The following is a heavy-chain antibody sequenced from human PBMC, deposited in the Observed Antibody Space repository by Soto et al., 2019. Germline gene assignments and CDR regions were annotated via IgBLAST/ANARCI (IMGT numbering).Heavy chain of an antibody. J-gene: IGHJ4*02. CDR2: IVPNVGTV. Sequence: QVQLVQSGPAVKKPGSSVTVSCKTSGGTLSSFITYTINWVRQAPGQGPEWMGGIVPNVGTVNYAQRFQGRVTITADKSTGPSYMELNNLRSEDTALYYCSRRDTSGFPRYFDTWGQGTLVTVS. D-gene: IGHD3-3*01. CDR1: GGTLSSFITYT. CDR3: SRRDTSGFPRYFDT. V-gene: IGHV1-69*06.